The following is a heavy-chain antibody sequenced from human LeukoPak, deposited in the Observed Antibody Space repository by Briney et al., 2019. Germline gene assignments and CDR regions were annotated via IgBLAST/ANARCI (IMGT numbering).Heavy chain of an antibody. Sequence: PGGSLRLSCAASGFTFSTYNMNWVRQAPGKGLEWVSFISSSGSYIYYADSVKGRFTISRDNAKNSLYVQMNSLSAEDTAVYYCARDRGGSAPYYFDYWGQGTLVTVSS. CDR1: GFTFSTYN. D-gene: IGHD2-15*01. CDR3: ARDRGGSAPYYFDY. CDR2: ISSSGSYI. V-gene: IGHV3-21*01. J-gene: IGHJ4*02.